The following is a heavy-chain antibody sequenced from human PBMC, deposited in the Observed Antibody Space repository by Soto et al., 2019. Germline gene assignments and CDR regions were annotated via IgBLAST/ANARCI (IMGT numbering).Heavy chain of an antibody. CDR3: ARLYYGSGSYFAVDY. CDR2: IYHSGST. CDR1: GGSISSSNW. D-gene: IGHD3-10*01. Sequence: QVQLQESGPGLVKPSGTLSLTCAVSGGSISSSNWWSWVRQPPGKGLEWIGEIYHSGSTNYNPSLKSRVTISVDKSKNQYSLKLSSVTAADTAVYYGARLYYGSGSYFAVDYWGQGTLVTVSS. J-gene: IGHJ4*02. V-gene: IGHV4-4*02.